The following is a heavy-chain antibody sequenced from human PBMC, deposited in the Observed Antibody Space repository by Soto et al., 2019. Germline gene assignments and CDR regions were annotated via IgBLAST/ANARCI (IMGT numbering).Heavy chain of an antibody. D-gene: IGHD4-17*01. CDR3: ARDSFDRATTVTKDAFDI. CDR2: INHSGST. Sequence: SETLSLTCAVYGGSFSGYYWSWIRQPPGKGLEWIGEINHSGSTNYNPSLKSRVTISVDTSKNQFSLKLSSVTAADTAVYYCARDSFDRATTVTKDAFDIWRQGTMVTVSS. CDR1: GGSFSGYY. V-gene: IGHV4-34*01. J-gene: IGHJ3*02.